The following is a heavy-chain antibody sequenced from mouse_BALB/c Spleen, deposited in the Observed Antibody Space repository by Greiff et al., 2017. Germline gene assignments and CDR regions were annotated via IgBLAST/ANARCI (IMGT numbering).Heavy chain of an antibody. CDR3: ARSRYRYDGSYAMDY. Sequence: EVQRVESGPGLVKPSQSLSLTCTVTGYSITSDYAWNWIRQFPGNKLEWMGYISYSGSTSYNPSLKSRISITRDTSKNQFFLQLNSVTTEDTATYYCARSRYRYDGSYAMDYWGQGTSVTVSS. V-gene: IGHV3-2*02. CDR1: GYSITSDYA. J-gene: IGHJ4*01. CDR2: ISYSGST. D-gene: IGHD2-14*01.